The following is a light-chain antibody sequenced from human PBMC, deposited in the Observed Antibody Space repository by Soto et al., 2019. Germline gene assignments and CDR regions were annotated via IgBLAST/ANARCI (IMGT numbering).Light chain of an antibody. J-gene: IGKJ1*01. CDR2: AAS. CDR1: QGIRND. V-gene: IGKV1-6*01. Sequence: AIQMTQSPSSLSASVGDRVTITCRASQGIRNDLGWYQQKPGKAPKLLIYAASSLQSGVPSRFSGSGSGPDFTITISILQREDFATYYCLQDYNYPRTFGKGTKVEIK. CDR3: LQDYNYPRT.